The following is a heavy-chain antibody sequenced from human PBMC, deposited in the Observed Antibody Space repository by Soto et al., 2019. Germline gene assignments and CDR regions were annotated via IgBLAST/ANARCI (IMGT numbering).Heavy chain of an antibody. V-gene: IGHV3-53*04. D-gene: IGHD3-10*01. CDR1: GFTVSSNH. Sequence: EVQLVESGGGLVQPGGSLRLSCATSGFTVSSNHMSWVRQAPGKGLEWVSVIYSGGATNYADSVKGRFTISRHNSTNMLYLQMSSLRPEDTAVYYCARVIYNSVSHNGSGIDWFDPWGQGTLVTVSS. CDR3: ARVIYNSVSHNGSGIDWFDP. CDR2: IYSGGAT. J-gene: IGHJ5*02.